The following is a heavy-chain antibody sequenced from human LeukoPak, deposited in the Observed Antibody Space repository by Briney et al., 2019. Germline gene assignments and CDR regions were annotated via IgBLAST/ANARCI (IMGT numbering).Heavy chain of an antibody. V-gene: IGHV1-8*01. Sequence: GASVKVSCKASGYTFTSYDINWVRQATGQGLERMGRMNPNSGNTGYALKFQGRVTMTRNTSISTAYMELSSLRSEDTAVYYCARGGVDYGDPWPLDYWGQGTLVTVSS. CDR2: MNPNSGNT. D-gene: IGHD4-17*01. J-gene: IGHJ4*02. CDR1: GYTFTSYD. CDR3: ARGGVDYGDPWPLDY.